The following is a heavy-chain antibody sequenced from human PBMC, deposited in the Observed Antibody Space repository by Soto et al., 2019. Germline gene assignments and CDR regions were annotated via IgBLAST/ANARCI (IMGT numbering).Heavy chain of an antibody. CDR2: IIPIFGTA. J-gene: IGHJ6*02. V-gene: IGHV1-69*06. CDR3: ARAAADYYYYGMDV. Sequence: QVQLVQSGAEVKKPGSSVKVSCKASGGTFSSYAISWVRQAPGQGLEWMGGIIPIFGTANYAQKFQGRVTRTADKSTSTAYRERSSRRAEDTAEHDWARAAADYYYYGMDVWGQGTKVTVSS. CDR1: GGTFSSYA. D-gene: IGHD6-25*01.